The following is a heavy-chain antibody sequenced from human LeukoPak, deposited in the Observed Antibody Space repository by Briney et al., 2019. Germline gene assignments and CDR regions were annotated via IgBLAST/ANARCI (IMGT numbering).Heavy chain of an antibody. Sequence: GGSLRLSCAASGFTFSDYYMSWIRQAPGKGLEWVSYISSSGSTIYYADSVKGRFTISRDNAKNSLYLQMNSLRAEDTAVYYCAKDLGDYYDSSGYPTIDYWGQGTLVTVSS. CDR3: AKDLGDYYDSSGYPTIDY. V-gene: IGHV3-11*01. CDR1: GFTFSDYY. D-gene: IGHD3-22*01. J-gene: IGHJ4*02. CDR2: ISSSGSTI.